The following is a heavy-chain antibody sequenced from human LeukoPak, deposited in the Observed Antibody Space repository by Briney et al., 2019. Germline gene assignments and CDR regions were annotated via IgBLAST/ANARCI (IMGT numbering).Heavy chain of an antibody. V-gene: IGHV4-4*07. J-gene: IGHJ6*03. D-gene: IGHD3-3*01. CDR1: GGSISSYY. CDR2: IYTSGST. CDR3: AREFGYDFWSGYYGTSYYYYMDV. Sequence: PSETLSLTCTVSGGSISSYYWSWIRQPAGKGLEWIGRIYTSGSTNYNPSLKSRVTMSVDTSKNQFSLKLSSVTAADTAVYYCAREFGYDFWSGYYGTSYYYYMDVWGKGTTVTVSS.